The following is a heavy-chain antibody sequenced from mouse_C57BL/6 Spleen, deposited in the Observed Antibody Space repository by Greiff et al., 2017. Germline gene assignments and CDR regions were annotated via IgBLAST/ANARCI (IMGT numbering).Heavy chain of an antibody. V-gene: IGHV14-4*01. CDR3: TTSDGYYVDY. J-gene: IGHJ2*01. D-gene: IGHD2-3*01. CDR1: GFNIKDDY. CDR2: IDPENGDT. Sequence: EVQLQQSGAELVRPGASVKLSCTASGFNIKDDYMHWVKQRPEQGLEWIGWIDPENGDTEYASKFQGKATITAETSSTTAYLQLSSLTSEDTAVYYCTTSDGYYVDYWGQGTTLTVSS.